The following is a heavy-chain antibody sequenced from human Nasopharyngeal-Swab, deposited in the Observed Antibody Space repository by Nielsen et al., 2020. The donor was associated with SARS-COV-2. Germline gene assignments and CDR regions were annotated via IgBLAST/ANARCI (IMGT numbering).Heavy chain of an antibody. D-gene: IGHD3-3*01. Sequence: ASLKVSCKASRYTFTSYYMHWVRQAPGRGLEWMGIINPSGGGTNYAQTFQGRVTMTSDTSTSTVYMDLSSLRSEDTAVYYYARGPINSRFFESYGMDVWGQGTTVTVSS. J-gene: IGHJ6*02. V-gene: IGHV1-46*01. CDR2: INPSGGGT. CDR3: ARGPINSRFFESYGMDV. CDR1: RYTFTSYY.